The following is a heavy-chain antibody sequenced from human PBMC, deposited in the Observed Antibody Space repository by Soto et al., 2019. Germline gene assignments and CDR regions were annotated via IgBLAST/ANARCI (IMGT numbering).Heavy chain of an antibody. CDR2: ISPDGITT. V-gene: IGHV3-74*01. CDR3: ADSWLHTSY. Sequence: PGGALRLSSEASGFSVSHYLMHWVRQAPGKGLVWVSRISPDGITTTYADSVKGRFTISRDNAKSTIYLQMNSLTVEDGAVYYCADSWLHTSYWGHGTT. CDR1: GFSVSHYL. J-gene: IGHJ6*02. D-gene: IGHD3-10*01.